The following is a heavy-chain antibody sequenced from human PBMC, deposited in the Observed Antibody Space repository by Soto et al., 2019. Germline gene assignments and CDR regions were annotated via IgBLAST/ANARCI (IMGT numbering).Heavy chain of an antibody. Sequence: SETLSLTCAVSGGSISSGGYSWSWIRQPPGKGLEWIGYIYHSGSTYYNPSLKSRVTISVDRSKNQFSLKLSSVTAADTAVYYCARETGTGFDWLSGHWFDPWGQGTLVT. D-gene: IGHD3-9*01. J-gene: IGHJ5*02. CDR3: ARETGTGFDWLSGHWFDP. V-gene: IGHV4-30-2*01. CDR2: IYHSGST. CDR1: GGSISSGGYS.